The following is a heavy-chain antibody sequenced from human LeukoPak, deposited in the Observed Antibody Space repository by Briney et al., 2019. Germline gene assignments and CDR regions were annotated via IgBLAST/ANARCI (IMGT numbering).Heavy chain of an antibody. V-gene: IGHV4-59*01. CDR1: GASITTYY. Sequence: SETLSLTCTVSGASITTYYWNWIRQPPGKGLEWIGYIYYSGSTNYNPSLKSRVTISVDTSKNQFSLKLSSVTAADTAVYYCARERVYGTEYSSQGGFDIWGQGTMVTVSS. CDR2: IYYSGST. J-gene: IGHJ3*02. D-gene: IGHD6-6*01. CDR3: ARERVYGTEYSSQGGFDI.